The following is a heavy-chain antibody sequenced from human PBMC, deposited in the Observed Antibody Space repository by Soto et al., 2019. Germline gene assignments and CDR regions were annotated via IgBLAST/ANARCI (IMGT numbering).Heavy chain of an antibody. D-gene: IGHD6-19*01. V-gene: IGHV1-2*04. Sequence: ASVKVSCKASGYTFTGYYMHWVRQAPGQGLEWMGWINPNSGGTNYAQKFQGWVTMTRDTSISTAYMELSRLRSDDTAVYYCARGSSSGWLYWYFDLWGGATLVTVSS. CDR1: GYTFTGYY. CDR2: INPNSGGT. CDR3: ARGSSSGWLYWYFDL. J-gene: IGHJ2*01.